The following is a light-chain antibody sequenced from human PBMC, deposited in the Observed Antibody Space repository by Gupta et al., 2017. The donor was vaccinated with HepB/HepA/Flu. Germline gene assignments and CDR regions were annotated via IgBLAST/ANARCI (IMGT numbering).Light chain of an antibody. V-gene: IGLV3-25*03. CDR2: KDT. CDR3: QSEDSSGTSVV. CDR1: AMRNKF. J-gene: IGLJ2*01. Sequence: SYALTQPPSFSVSPAHTARITCSGDAMRNKFVCWYQQKPGQAPVLLIYKDTQRPSGIPERISGSSSGATVTLTISGVQSEDEADYYCQSEDSSGTSVVFGGGTKLTVL.